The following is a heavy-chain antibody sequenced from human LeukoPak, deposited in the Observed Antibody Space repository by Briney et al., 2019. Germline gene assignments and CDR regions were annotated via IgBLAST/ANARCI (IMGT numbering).Heavy chain of an antibody. V-gene: IGHV1-18*01. Sequence: ASVKVSCKASGYTFTSYGISWVRQAPGQGLEWMGWISAYNGNTNYAQKLQGRVTMTTDTSTSTAYMELRSLRSDYTAVYYCARDSRYFDWLLGNFDYWGQGTLVTVSS. CDR3: ARDSRYFDWLLGNFDY. CDR2: ISAYNGNT. CDR1: GYTFTSYG. J-gene: IGHJ4*02. D-gene: IGHD3-9*01.